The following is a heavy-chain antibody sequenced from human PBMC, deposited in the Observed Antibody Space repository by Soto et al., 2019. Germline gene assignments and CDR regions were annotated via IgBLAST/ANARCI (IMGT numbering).Heavy chain of an antibody. CDR2: MYYSGST. J-gene: IGHJ5*02. V-gene: IGHV4-31*03. Sequence: SETLSLTCTVSGGSISSGGYYWTWIRQHPGKGLEWIGYMYYSGSTYYNPSLKSRVTISVDTSKNQFSLKLSSVTAADTAVYYCASTPGIAAAGGPNWFDPWGQGTLVTVSS. D-gene: IGHD6-13*01. CDR3: ASTPGIAAAGGPNWFDP. CDR1: GGSISSGGYY.